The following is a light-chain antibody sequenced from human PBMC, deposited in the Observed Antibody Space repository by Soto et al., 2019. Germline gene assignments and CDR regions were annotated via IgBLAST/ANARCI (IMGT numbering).Light chain of an antibody. CDR3: SSYTTSNTRQIV. J-gene: IGLJ1*01. CDR1: SSDVGGYNY. Sequence: LTRPASVSGSPGQSITISCTGTSSDVGGYNYVSWYQHHPGKAPKLIIYDVSNRPSGVSNRFSGSKSGNTASLTISGLQPEDEADYYCSSYTTSNTRQIVFGTGTKVTVL. V-gene: IGLV2-14*03. CDR2: DVS.